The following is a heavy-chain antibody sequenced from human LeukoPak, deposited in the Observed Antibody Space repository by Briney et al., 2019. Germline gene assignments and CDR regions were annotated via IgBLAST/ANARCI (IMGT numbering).Heavy chain of an antibody. D-gene: IGHD3-22*01. V-gene: IGHV4-59*08. CDR3: ARRRYYYDSSGYYKDGGYYFDY. CDR1: GGSISSYY. J-gene: IGHJ4*02. Sequence: SETLSLTCTVSGGSISSYYWSWIRQPPGKGLEWTGYIYYSGSTNYNPSLKSRVTISVDTSKNQFSLKLSSVTAADTAVYYCARRRYYYDSSGYYKDGGYYFDYWGQGTLVTVSS. CDR2: IYYSGST.